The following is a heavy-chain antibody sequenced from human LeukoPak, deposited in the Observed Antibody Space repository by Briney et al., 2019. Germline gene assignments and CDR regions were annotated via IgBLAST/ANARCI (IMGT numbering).Heavy chain of an antibody. CDR1: GFTFSSYA. V-gene: IGHV3-64*01. Sequence: GGSLRLSCAASGFTFSSYAMHWVRQAPGKGLEYVSAISSNGGSTYYANSVKGRFTISRDNSKNTLYLQMGSLRAEDMAVYYCARGEDSSLFGPAFDIWGQGTMVTVSS. D-gene: IGHD3-22*01. CDR3: ARGEDSSLFGPAFDI. J-gene: IGHJ3*02. CDR2: ISSNGGST.